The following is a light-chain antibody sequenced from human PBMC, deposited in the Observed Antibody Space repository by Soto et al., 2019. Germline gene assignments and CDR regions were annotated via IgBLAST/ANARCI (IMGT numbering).Light chain of an antibody. CDR2: AAS. V-gene: IGKV1-39*01. Sequence: DIQMTQSPSSLSASVGDRVTITCRASQSISSYLNWYQQKPGKAPKLLIYAASSLQSGVPSRFSGSGSGTDLTLTISSLQPEDFATYYCQQSYSTPCFGGGTKVDIK. CDR3: QQSYSTPC. J-gene: IGKJ4*01. CDR1: QSISSY.